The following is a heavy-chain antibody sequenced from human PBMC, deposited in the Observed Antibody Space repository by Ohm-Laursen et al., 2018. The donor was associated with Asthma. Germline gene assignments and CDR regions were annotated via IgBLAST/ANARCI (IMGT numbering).Heavy chain of an antibody. Sequence: SLRLSCAASGFIFTNYGMHWVRQAPGKGLEWVAVIWYDGSNKYYGDSVKGRFTISRDNSKNTVDLQMNSLRDEDTAVYYCARGPAIFGVVIDYYYGMDVWGQGTTVTVSS. CDR3: ARGPAIFGVVIDYYYGMDV. D-gene: IGHD3-3*01. CDR1: GFIFTNYG. CDR2: IWYDGSNK. V-gene: IGHV3-33*01. J-gene: IGHJ6*02.